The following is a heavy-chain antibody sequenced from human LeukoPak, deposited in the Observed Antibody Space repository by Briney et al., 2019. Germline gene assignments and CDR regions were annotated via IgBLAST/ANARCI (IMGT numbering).Heavy chain of an antibody. J-gene: IGHJ4*02. D-gene: IGHD2-2*01. CDR3: AKGSIIVPAAPMDD. V-gene: IGHV3-23*01. Sequence: GGSLRLSCGASGFTFGGYAMSWVRQAPGKGLEWVSSFSSAGGSTYYSDSVEGRFTISRDNSKNTLFLQMNSLRAEDTAVYYCAKGSIIVPAAPMDDWGQGTLVTVSS. CDR1: GFTFGGYA. CDR2: FSSAGGST.